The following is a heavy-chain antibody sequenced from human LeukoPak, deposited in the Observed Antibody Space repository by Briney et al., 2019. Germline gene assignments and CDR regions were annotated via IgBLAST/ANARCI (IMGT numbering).Heavy chain of an antibody. CDR2: INTNTGNP. V-gene: IGHV7-4-1*02. Sequence: GASVKVSCKASGYTFTSYDINWVRQATGQGLEWMGWINTNTGNPTYAQGFTGRFVFSLDTSVSTAYLQISSLKAEDTAVYYCARGSGWYGAVNTFDYWGQGTLVTVSS. CDR3: ARGSGWYGAVNTFDY. CDR1: GYTFTSYD. D-gene: IGHD6-19*01. J-gene: IGHJ4*02.